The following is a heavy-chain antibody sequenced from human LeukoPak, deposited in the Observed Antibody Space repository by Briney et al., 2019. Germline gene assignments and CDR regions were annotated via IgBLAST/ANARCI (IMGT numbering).Heavy chain of an antibody. D-gene: IGHD5-18*01. J-gene: IGHJ3*02. CDR2: IYSGGST. V-gene: IGHV3-53*01. Sequence: GGSLRLSCAASGFTFSSYAMSWVRQAPGKGLEWVSVIYSGGSTYYADSVKGRFTISRDNSKNTLYLQMNSLRAEDTAVYYCARTSELWPHDAFDIWGQGTMVTVSS. CDR3: ARTSELWPHDAFDI. CDR1: GFTFSSYA.